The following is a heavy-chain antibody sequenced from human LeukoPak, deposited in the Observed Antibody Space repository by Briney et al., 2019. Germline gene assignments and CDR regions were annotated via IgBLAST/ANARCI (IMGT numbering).Heavy chain of an antibody. V-gene: IGHV3-7*01. CDR1: GFTFSRYW. CDR2: IKQDGSQK. CDR3: ARDWYSGYDLIY. J-gene: IGHJ4*02. D-gene: IGHD5-12*01. Sequence: GGSLRLSCAASGFTFSRYWMSWVRQAPGKGLEWVANIKQDGSQKSYVDSVKGRFTISRDNANNLLYLQMNSLRAEDTAVYYCARDWYSGYDLIYWGQGTLVTVSS.